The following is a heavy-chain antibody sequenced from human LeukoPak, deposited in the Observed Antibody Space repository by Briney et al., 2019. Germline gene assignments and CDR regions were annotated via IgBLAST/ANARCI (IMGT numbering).Heavy chain of an antibody. Sequence: SETLSLTCTVSGGSVSSGSYYWSWIRQPPGKGLEWIGYIYYSGSTNYNPSLKSRVTISVDTSKNQFSLKLSSVTAADTAVYYCARETVTPLYYYGMDVWGQGTTVTVSS. J-gene: IGHJ6*02. CDR3: ARETVTPLYYYGMDV. CDR2: IYYSGST. V-gene: IGHV4-61*01. CDR1: GGSVSSGSYY. D-gene: IGHD4-11*01.